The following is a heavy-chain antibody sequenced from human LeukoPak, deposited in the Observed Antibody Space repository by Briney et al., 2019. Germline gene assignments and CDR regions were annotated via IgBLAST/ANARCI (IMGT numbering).Heavy chain of an antibody. J-gene: IGHJ4*02. CDR1: GFTFNAYP. CDR3: ARDPRKGSPDYFDY. Sequence: PGASLTLSCAASGFTFNAYPMHWVRQAPGKGLDWVAVIAYNGRMKFHTDSVKGRFTISRDGSKNTLYLQMSDLRPEDTAVYFCARDPRKGSPDYFDYWGQGTLVSVST. CDR2: IAYNGRMK. V-gene: IGHV3-30*04.